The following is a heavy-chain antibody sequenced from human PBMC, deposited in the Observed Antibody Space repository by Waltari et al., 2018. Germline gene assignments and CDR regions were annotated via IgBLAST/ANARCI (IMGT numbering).Heavy chain of an antibody. CDR2: VSYSGTA. V-gene: IGHV4-39*05. CDR1: GPSLTSNIHS. CDR3: ATYIGASVGTAAFDV. J-gene: IGHJ3*01. D-gene: IGHD5-12*01. Sequence: QLQLQESGPSLVRPSETPSLLCPVSGPSLTSNIHSWAWSRQSPGQGLECIGTVSYSGTAYISPSLKSRVSVSRDTSKNQVSLILGSVTAADMAVYYCATYIGASVGTAAFDVWGQGTMVTVSS.